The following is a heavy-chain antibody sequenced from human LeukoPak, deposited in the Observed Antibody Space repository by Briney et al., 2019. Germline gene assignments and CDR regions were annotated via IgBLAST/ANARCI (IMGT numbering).Heavy chain of an antibody. D-gene: IGHD3-9*01. V-gene: IGHV3-33*06. CDR3: AKALRYFDWLYPPIAFDI. Sequence: GGSLRLSCAASGFTFNTYAIHWVRQAPGKGLEWVAVIWYDGSNKYYADSVRGRFTISRDNSKNTLYLQMNSLRADDTAIYYCAKALRYFDWLYPPIAFDIWGQGTMVTVSS. CDR1: GFTFNTYA. J-gene: IGHJ3*02. CDR2: IWYDGSNK.